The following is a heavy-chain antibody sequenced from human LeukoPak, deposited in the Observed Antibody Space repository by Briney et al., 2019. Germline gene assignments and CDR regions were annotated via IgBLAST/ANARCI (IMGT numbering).Heavy chain of an antibody. CDR2: ISSGSKYI. D-gene: IGHD5-18*01. V-gene: IGHV3-21*01. J-gene: IGHJ4*02. CDR3: ARALSYSYGSMDF. CDR1: GFSFSSYS. Sequence: GGSLRLSCAVSGFSFSSYSMNWVRQAPGKGLEWVSSISSGSKYIYNADSLKGRFTISRDNAKNSLYLQMNSLRAEDTAVYYCARALSYSYGSMDFWGQGTLVIVSS.